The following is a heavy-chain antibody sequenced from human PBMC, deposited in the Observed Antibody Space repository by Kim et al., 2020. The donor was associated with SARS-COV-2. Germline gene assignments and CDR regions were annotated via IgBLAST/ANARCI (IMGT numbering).Heavy chain of an antibody. J-gene: IGHJ4*02. D-gene: IGHD3-22*01. CDR3: ARDRSPFGYSLDY. V-gene: IGHV1-46*01. CDR2: INPSGAST. Sequence: ASVKVSCKASGYTFTNYYMYWVRQAPGQGLEWMGIINPSGASTSYAQKFQGRVSMTRDTSTTTVYMELSSLRSEDTAMYYCARDRSPFGYSLDYWGQGTLVTVSS. CDR1: GYTFTNYY.